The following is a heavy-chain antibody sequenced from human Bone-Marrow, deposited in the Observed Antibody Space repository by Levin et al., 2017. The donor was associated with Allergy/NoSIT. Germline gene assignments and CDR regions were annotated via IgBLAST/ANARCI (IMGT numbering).Heavy chain of an antibody. J-gene: IGHJ4*02. CDR1: GFTFTDAW. CDR3: TTLGSSRKFDY. D-gene: IGHD3-10*01. CDR2: IKSTSDGGTT. V-gene: IGHV3-15*01. Sequence: PGGSLRLSCAASGFTFTDAWMNWVRQAPGKGLEWIGRIKSTSDGGTTDYAAPVKGRFTISRDDSESTVYLLMNSLKIEDTAIYYCTTLGSSRKFDYWGQGALVTFSS.